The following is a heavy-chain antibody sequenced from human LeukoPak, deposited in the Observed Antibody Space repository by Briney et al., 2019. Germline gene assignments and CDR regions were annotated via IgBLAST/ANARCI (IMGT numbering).Heavy chain of an antibody. V-gene: IGHV1-69*04. D-gene: IGHD6-6*01. CDR3: ARDGMAAARPGNLWFDP. CDR1: GGTFSSYA. CDR2: IIPIFGIA. J-gene: IGHJ5*02. Sequence: SVKVSCKASGGTFSSYAISWVRQAPGEGLEWMGRIIPIFGIANYAQKFQGRVTITADKSTSTAYMELSSLRSEDTAVYYCARDGMAAARPGNLWFDPWGQGTLVTVSS.